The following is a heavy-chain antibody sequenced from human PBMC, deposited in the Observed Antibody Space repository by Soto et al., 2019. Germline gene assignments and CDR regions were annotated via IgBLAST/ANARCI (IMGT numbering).Heavy chain of an antibody. J-gene: IGHJ6*03. CDR2: ITWNSGTI. D-gene: IGHD3-3*01. V-gene: IGHV3-9*01. Sequence: EVQLVESGGGLVQPGRSLRLSCAASGFTFDDYAMHWVRQAPGRGLEWVSRITWNSGTIDYAVSVKGRFTISRDNAKNSLYLQMNSPRAEDTALYYCTKSWRLYSMDVWGKGTTVTVSS. CDR3: TKSWRLYSMDV. CDR1: GFTFDDYA.